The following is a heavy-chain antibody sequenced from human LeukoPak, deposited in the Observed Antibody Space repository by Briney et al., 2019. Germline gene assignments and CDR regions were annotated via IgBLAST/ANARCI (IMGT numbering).Heavy chain of an antibody. V-gene: IGHV3-21*01. CDR2: IGGSSSSYI. Sequence: GGSLRLSCAGSGFTFSDFTINWVRQAPGKGLEWVSCIGGSSSSYIYYADSVRGRFTISRDNAKNTLNLQMNSLRAEDTAVYYCARDLGQYYDTSDNWFDPWGQGTLVTVSS. CDR1: GFTFSDFT. CDR3: ARDLGQYYDTSDNWFDP. J-gene: IGHJ5*02. D-gene: IGHD3-22*01.